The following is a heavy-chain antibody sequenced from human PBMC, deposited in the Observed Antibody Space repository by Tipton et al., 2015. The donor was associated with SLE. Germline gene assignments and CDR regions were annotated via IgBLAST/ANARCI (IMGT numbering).Heavy chain of an antibody. V-gene: IGHV3-23*01. D-gene: IGHD2-15*01. CDR2: ISGSGDAT. CDR3: AKGKGIASYFFDY. CDR1: GFTFSTFA. J-gene: IGHJ4*02. Sequence: SLRLSCAASGFTFSTFAMTWVRQAPGKGLECVSVISGSGDATYYSDSVMGRFTISRDNSKNTLYLQMNSLRAEDTAVYSCAKGKGIASYFFDYWGQGSLVTVSS.